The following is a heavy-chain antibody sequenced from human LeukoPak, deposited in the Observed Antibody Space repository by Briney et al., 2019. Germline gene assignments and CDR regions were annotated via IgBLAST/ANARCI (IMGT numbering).Heavy chain of an antibody. CDR3: ARPLTYGTCDAFDI. D-gene: IGHD1-1*01. J-gene: IGHJ3*02. V-gene: IGHV4-34*01. CDR2: INHSGST. CDR1: GGSFSGYY. Sequence: SETLSLTCAVYGGSFSGYYWSWIRQPPGKGLEWIGEINHSGSTNYNPSLKSRVTISVDTSKNQFSLKLSSVTAADTAVYYCARPLTYGTCDAFDIWGQGTMVTVSS.